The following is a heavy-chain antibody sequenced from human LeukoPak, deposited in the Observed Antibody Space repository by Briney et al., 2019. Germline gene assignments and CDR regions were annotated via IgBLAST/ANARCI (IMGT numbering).Heavy chain of an antibody. J-gene: IGHJ3*02. V-gene: IGHV1-18*01. CDR1: GYTFTSYG. Sequence: ASVKVSCKASGYTFTSYGISWVRQAPGQGLEWMGWISAYNGNTNYAQKLQGRVTMTTDTSTSTAYMELRSLRSDDTAVYYCAAILHYYDSSGYYGGAFDIWGQGTMVTVSS. CDR2: ISAYNGNT. CDR3: AAILHYYDSSGYYGGAFDI. D-gene: IGHD3-22*01.